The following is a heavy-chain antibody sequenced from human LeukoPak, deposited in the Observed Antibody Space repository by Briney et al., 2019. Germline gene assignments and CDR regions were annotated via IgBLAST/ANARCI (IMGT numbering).Heavy chain of an antibody. V-gene: IGHV3-48*03. CDR3: ARGSYSSGYYFDY. CDR2: ISSSGTTK. Sequence: GGSLRLSCAASGFAFSSYEMNWVRQAPGKGLEWLSYISSSGTTKYYADSVKGRFTISRDNAKNSLYLQMNSLRAEDTAVYYCARGSYSSGYYFDYWGQGTLVTVSS. D-gene: IGHD6-19*01. CDR1: GFAFSSYE. J-gene: IGHJ4*02.